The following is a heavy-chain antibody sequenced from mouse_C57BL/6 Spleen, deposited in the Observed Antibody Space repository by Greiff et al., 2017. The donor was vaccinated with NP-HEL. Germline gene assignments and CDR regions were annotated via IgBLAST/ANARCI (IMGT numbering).Heavy chain of an antibody. CDR2: ISDGGSYT. CDR3: ARDVPITTVVSYFDY. V-gene: IGHV5-4*01. J-gene: IGHJ2*01. CDR1: GFTFSSYA. D-gene: IGHD1-1*01. Sequence: EVKLVESGGGLVKPGGSLKLSCAASGFTFSSYAMSWVRQTPEKRLEWVATISDGGSYTYYPDNVKGRFTISRDNAKNNLYLQMSHLKSEDTAMYYCARDVPITTVVSYFDYWGQGTTLTVSS.